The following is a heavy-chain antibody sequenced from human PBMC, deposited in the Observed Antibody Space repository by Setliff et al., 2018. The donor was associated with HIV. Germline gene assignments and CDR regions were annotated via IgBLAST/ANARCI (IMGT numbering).Heavy chain of an antibody. CDR3: ARGGLRFLEWLPERFDP. CDR1: GYTFTNYY. J-gene: IGHJ5*02. CDR2: INPSDGTT. V-gene: IGHV1-46*01. D-gene: IGHD3-3*01. Sequence: GASVKVSCKTSGYTFTNYYVNWVRQAPGQGLEWIGVINPSDGTTTYAQKFQGRVTMTRDTSTSTVYMESSSLTYENTAVYNCARGGLRFLEWLPERFDPWGQGTLVTVSS.